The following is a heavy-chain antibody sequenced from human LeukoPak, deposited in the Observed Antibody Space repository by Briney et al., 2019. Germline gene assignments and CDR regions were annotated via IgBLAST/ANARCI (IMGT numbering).Heavy chain of an antibody. V-gene: IGHV5-51*01. D-gene: IGHD4-17*01. CDR1: GYKSTSHC. J-gene: IGHJ3*02. CDR3: ARRPDHGEYIKFEI. Sequence: GESLKISCKGSGYKSTSHCIAWVRQMPGKGLEWMGVIYPGDSDARYSPSFQGQVVISSDKSISTTYLQWRSLKASDTAMYYCARRPDHGEYIKFEIWGQGTKVIVSS. CDR2: IYPGDSDA.